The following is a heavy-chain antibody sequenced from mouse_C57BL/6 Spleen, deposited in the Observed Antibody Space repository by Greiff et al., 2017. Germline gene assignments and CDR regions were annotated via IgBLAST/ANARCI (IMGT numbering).Heavy chain of an antibody. D-gene: IGHD2-3*01. CDR3: VRGRYDDYYYAMDY. CDR1: GFTFNTYA. V-gene: IGHV10-3*01. CDR2: IRSKSSNYET. J-gene: IGHJ4*01. Sequence: EVQVVESGGGLVQPKGSLKLSCAASGFTFNTYAMHWVRQAPGQGLEWVARIRSKSSNYETYYVDSVKDRFTISRDESQSMLYLQMINLKTEDTAVYYCVRGRYDDYYYAMDYWGQGTSVTFSS.